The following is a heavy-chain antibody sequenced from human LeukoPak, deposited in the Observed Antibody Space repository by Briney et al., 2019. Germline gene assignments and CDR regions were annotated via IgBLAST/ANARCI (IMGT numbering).Heavy chain of an antibody. Sequence: SETLSLTCAVYGGSFSGYYWNWIRQPPGKGLEWIGEINNSGSTNYNPSLKSRVTISRDTSKNQFSLKLSSVTAADTAVYYCARVGAVTMIVVVISDAFDIWGQGTMVTVSS. CDR2: INNSGST. J-gene: IGHJ3*02. D-gene: IGHD3-22*01. CDR3: ARVGAVTMIVVVISDAFDI. V-gene: IGHV4-34*01. CDR1: GGSFSGYY.